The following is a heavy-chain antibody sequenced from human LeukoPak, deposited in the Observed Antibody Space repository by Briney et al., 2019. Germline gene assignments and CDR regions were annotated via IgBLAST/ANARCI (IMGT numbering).Heavy chain of an antibody. V-gene: IGHV3-23*01. D-gene: IGHD2-15*01. Sequence: GGSLRLSCAASGFIFNNYGLIWVRQAPGKGLEWVSAISNDGGGTQYADSVKGRFTISRDDSKNTLYLQMNSLRAEDTAVYYCAKDLCSGGSCRRYFDYWGQGTLVTVSS. CDR1: GFIFNNYG. CDR3: AKDLCSGGSCRRYFDY. CDR2: ISNDGGGT. J-gene: IGHJ4*02.